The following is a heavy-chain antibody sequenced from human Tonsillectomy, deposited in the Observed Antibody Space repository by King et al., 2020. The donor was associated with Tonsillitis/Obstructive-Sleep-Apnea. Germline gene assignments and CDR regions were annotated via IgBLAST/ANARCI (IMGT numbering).Heavy chain of an antibody. CDR3: ATLGVAAADYYYMDV. CDR2: IYPGDSDT. CDR1: GYSFTSYW. V-gene: IGHV5-51*01. D-gene: IGHD6-13*01. J-gene: IGHJ6*03. Sequence: VQLVESGAEVKKPGESLKISCKGSGYSFTSYWIGWVRQMPGKGLEWMGNIYPGDSDTRYSPSFQGQVTISADKSISTAYLQWSSLKASDTAMYYCATLGVAAADYYYMDVWGKGTTVTVSS.